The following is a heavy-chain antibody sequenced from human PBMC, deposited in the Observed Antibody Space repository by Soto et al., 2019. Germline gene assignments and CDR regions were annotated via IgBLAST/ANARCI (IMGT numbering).Heavy chain of an antibody. V-gene: IGHV1-3*01. CDR1: GYTFSHHF. CDR2: IHAGNGYT. CDR3: SREDY. J-gene: IGHJ4*01. Sequence: ASVKVSCKASGYTFSHHFIHWVRQAPGQRLEWLGWIHAGNGYTEYSQKFQGRVTITRDTSASTVYMELSSLRSEDTAVYFCSREDYWG.